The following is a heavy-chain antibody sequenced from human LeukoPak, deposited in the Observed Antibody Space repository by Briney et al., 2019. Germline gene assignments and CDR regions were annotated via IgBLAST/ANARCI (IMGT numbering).Heavy chain of an antibody. CDR3: ARLLRGYRRGTGLYYYYYMDV. CDR1: GGSFSGYY. CDR2: INHSGST. J-gene: IGHJ6*03. Sequence: SETLSLTCAVYGGSFSGYYWSWIRQPPGKGLEWIGEINHSGSTNYNPSLKSRVTISVDTSKNQFSLKLSSVTAADTAVYYCARLLRGYRRGTGLYYYYYMDVWGKGTTVTISS. V-gene: IGHV4-34*01. D-gene: IGHD6-25*01.